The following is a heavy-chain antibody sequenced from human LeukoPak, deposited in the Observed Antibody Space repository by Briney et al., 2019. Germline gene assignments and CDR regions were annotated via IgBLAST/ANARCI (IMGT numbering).Heavy chain of an antibody. J-gene: IGHJ4*02. Sequence: SETLSLTCTVSGGYMSSNYWGWIRRPPGKGLEWIGYIHHTRGATYSPSLRSRLSLSIDTSRNQFSLRLSSVTPADTAVYFCARVRDRYGETDYWGQGALVTVSS. V-gene: IGHV4-59*01. CDR2: IHHTRGA. D-gene: IGHD3-10*01. CDR1: GGYMSSNY. CDR3: ARVRDRYGETDY.